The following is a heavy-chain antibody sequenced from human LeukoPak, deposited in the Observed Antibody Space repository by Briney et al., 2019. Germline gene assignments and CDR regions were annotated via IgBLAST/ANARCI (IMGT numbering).Heavy chain of an antibody. CDR2: IYHSGST. Sequence: SETLSLTCTVSGYSISSGYYWGWIRQPPAKELQWIGSIYHSGSTYYNPSLKSRVTISVDTSKNQFSLKLSSVTAADTAVYYCARIIGDYVWGSYRYYFDYWGQGTLVTVSS. V-gene: IGHV4-38-2*02. CDR3: ARIIGDYVWGSYRYYFDY. CDR1: GYSISSGYY. J-gene: IGHJ4*02. D-gene: IGHD3-16*02.